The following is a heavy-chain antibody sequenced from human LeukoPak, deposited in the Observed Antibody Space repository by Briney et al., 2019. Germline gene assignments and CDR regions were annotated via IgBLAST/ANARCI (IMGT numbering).Heavy chain of an antibody. D-gene: IGHD2-2*01. V-gene: IGHV3-15*01. CDR1: GFTFSNAL. CDR3: TTDHCSSTSCYETLWFGVLDAFDI. CDR2: IKSKTDGCTT. J-gene: IGHJ3*02. Sequence: SGGSLRLSCAASGFTFSNALMSWGRQAPGKGLEWVGRIKSKTDGCTTDYAAPEKGRFTIAREDSKKTLYLQMNSLKTEDTAVYYCTTDHCSSTSCYETLWFGVLDAFDIWGQGTMVTVSS.